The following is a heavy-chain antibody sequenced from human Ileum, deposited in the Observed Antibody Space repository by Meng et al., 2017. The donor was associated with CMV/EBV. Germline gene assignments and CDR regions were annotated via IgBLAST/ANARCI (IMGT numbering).Heavy chain of an antibody. CDR3: VRQVVAASFDY. V-gene: IGHV4-30-4*08. D-gene: IGHD2-15*01. Sequence: QHQDSCRCLIQHCHTPLSTFIVSGGSTTSVNYSCSWIRQPPGRGLEWIGYIYYSGSPYYKPSLKSRVTISLNTSKNQFSLNLRSVTATDSAVYYCVRQVVAASFDYWGQGALVTVSS. CDR2: IYYSGSP. J-gene: IGHJ4*02. CDR1: GGSTTSVNYS.